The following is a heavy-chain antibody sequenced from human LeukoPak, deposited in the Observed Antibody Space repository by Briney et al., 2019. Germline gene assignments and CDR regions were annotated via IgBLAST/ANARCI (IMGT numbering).Heavy chain of an antibody. V-gene: IGHV5-51*01. CDR2: IYPGDFDT. CDR1: GYTFTNYW. CDR3: AREDSNHYYYSFDY. J-gene: IGHJ4*02. Sequence: GESLKISCKGSGYTFTNYWIGWGRQMPGKGLEWMGSIYPGDFDTRNSPSFQGQFTISADKSISTAYLQWSSLKASDTAMYYCAREDSNHYYYSFDYWGQGTLVTVSS. D-gene: IGHD3-22*01.